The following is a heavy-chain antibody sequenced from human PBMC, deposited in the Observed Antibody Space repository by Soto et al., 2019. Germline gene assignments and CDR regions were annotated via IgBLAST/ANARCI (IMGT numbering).Heavy chain of an antibody. CDR3: SKDSNKYSSSLRGRYFHY. J-gene: IGHJ4*02. Sequence: EVQLLESGGGLVQRGGSLRLSCAASGFPFSSYVMSWVRQAPGKGLEWVSGISGGGSNTFYADSVKGRFTISRDNSKNTLLLQMNSPGAEDTAVYYSSKDSNKYSSSLRGRYFHYWGQGIGVTVSS. V-gene: IGHV3-23*01. CDR2: ISGGGSNT. D-gene: IGHD4-4*01. CDR1: GFPFSSYV.